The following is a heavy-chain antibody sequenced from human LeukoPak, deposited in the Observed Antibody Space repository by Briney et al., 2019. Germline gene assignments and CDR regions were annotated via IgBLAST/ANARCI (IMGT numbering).Heavy chain of an antibody. D-gene: IGHD1-26*01. V-gene: IGHV3-30-3*01. CDR1: GFTFSSHS. CDR2: ISSDGSKK. CDR3: ARDRVGGAYTGSYHDY. J-gene: IGHJ4*02. Sequence: PGRPLRLSCAASGFTFSSHSFNWVRQAPGKGLEWVSSISSDGSKKFAADSVRGRFIISRDNSKNMVDLLMDSLRAEDTAVYYCARDRVGGAYTGSYHDYWGQGALVTVSS.